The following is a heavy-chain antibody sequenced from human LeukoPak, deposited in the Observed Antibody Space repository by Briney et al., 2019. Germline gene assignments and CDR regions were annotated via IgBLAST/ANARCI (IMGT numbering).Heavy chain of an antibody. CDR1: GFKFNNYA. CDR2: ISYDGTIE. J-gene: IGHJ4*02. V-gene: IGHV3-30-3*01. Sequence: GGSLRLSCTASGFKFNNYAMHWVRQAPGKGLEWVAVISYDGTIEDYAVSVKGRFTISRDNSKNTLYLQMNSLRAEDTAVYYCARDYGYSYGTDWGQGTLVTVSS. D-gene: IGHD5-18*01. CDR3: ARDYGYSYGTD.